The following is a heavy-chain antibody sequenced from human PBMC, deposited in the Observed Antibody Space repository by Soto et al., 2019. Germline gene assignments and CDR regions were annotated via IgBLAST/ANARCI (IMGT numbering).Heavy chain of an antibody. CDR3: ARVDTAQEQNWLDP. V-gene: IGHV1-18*01. J-gene: IGHJ5*02. CDR2: ISAYNGNT. D-gene: IGHD5-18*01. Sequence: AALVKVSCKASGYTFTSYGISWVRQAPGQGLEWMGWISAYNGNTNYAQKLQGRVTMTTDTSTSTAYMELRSLRSDDTAVYYCARVDTAQEQNWLDPWGQGTLVTVSS. CDR1: GYTFTSYG.